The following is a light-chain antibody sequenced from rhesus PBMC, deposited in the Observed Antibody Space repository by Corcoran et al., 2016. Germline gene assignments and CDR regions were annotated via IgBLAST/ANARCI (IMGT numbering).Light chain of an antibody. CDR3: QQHNRNPYS. CDR2: ATS. J-gene: IGKJ2*01. V-gene: IGKV1-28*03. Sequence: DIQMTQSPSSLSASVGDTVTIRCRSSQEIGSYLSWFQQREGKAPQLLIYATSKLEGGVPSRFSGSGSGTDFTLTINSLQPEDFASYHCQQHNRNPYSFGQGTKVEIK. CDR1: QEIGSY.